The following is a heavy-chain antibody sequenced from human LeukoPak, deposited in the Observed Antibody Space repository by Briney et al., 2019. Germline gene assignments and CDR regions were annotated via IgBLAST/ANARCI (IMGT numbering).Heavy chain of an antibody. CDR3: ARGPRVLGYCSSTSCYANY. D-gene: IGHD2-2*01. CDR2: ISSNGGSR. V-gene: IGHV3-64*01. CDR1: GFTFSSYA. J-gene: IGHJ4*02. Sequence: GGPLRLSCAASGFTFSSYAMHWVRHAPGKGLEYVSAISSNGGSRYYANSVKGRFTISRDNSKNTLYLQMGSLRAEDMAVYYCARGPRVLGYCSSTSCYANYWGQGTLVTVSS.